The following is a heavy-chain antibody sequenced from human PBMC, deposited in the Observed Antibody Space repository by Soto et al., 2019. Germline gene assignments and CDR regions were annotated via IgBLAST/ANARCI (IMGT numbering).Heavy chain of an antibody. Sequence: GGSLRLSCAASGFTFRNYGMNWVRQAPGKGLEWVSYIGIGSSTKYYADSVKGRFTISRDNAKNSLYLQMNSLRAEDTAVYYCARDQLYYNDISGRPLNAFNVWGQGTMVTVSS. D-gene: IGHD3-22*01. V-gene: IGHV3-48*01. CDR2: IGIGSSTK. CDR1: GFTFRNYG. J-gene: IGHJ3*01. CDR3: ARDQLYYNDISGRPLNAFNV.